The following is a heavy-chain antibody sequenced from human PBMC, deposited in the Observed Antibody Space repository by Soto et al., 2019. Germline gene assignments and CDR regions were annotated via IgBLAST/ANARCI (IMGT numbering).Heavy chain of an antibody. CDR1: GGTFSCYA. Sequence: QVQLVQSGAEVKKPGSSVKVSCKASGGTFSCYAISWVRQAPGQGLAWMGGIIPIFGTANYAQKFQGRGTMTADESTSTADMELSSLRSEDTAVYYCARGGYYYDSSGDYPTDYYWGQGTLVTVSS. CDR2: IIPIFGTA. D-gene: IGHD3-22*01. V-gene: IGHV1-69*12. J-gene: IGHJ4*02. CDR3: ARGGYYYDSSGDYPTDYY.